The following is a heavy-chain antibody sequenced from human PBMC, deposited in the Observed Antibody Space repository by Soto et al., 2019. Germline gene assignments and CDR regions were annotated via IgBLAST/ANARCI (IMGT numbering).Heavy chain of an antibody. Sequence: GESLKISGKGSGYSFTIYWIGWVLQMPGKGLEWMGIIYPGDSDTRYSPSFQGQVTISADKSISTAYLQWSSLKASDTAMYYCARHLGRYCSSTSCLHRDYYYGMDVWGQGTTVTVSS. CDR1: GYSFTIYW. CDR3: ARHLGRYCSSTSCLHRDYYYGMDV. J-gene: IGHJ6*02. CDR2: IYPGDSDT. D-gene: IGHD2-2*01. V-gene: IGHV5-51*01.